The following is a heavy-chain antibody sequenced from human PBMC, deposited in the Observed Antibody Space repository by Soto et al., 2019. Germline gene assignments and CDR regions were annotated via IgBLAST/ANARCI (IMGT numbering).Heavy chain of an antibody. Sequence: PGGSLRLSCAASGFTFSSYWMSWVRQAPGKGLEWVANIKQDGSNKYYVDSVKGRFTISRDNSKNTLYLQMNSLRAEDTAVYYCARDKRDLRFLEWSYYFDYWGQGTLVTVSS. CDR1: GFTFSSYW. CDR2: IKQDGSNK. CDR3: ARDKRDLRFLEWSYYFDY. V-gene: IGHV3-7*01. D-gene: IGHD3-3*01. J-gene: IGHJ4*02.